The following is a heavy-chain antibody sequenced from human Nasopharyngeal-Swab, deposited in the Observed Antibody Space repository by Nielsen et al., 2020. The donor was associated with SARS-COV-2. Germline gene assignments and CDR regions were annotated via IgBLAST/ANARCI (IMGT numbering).Heavy chain of an antibody. V-gene: IGHV1-3*04. D-gene: IGHD6-13*01. CDR3: TRGKDLSAAGVRPLFDY. Sequence: ASVKVSCKASGYNFTNHCIHWVRQAPGQRLEWMAYINTGDGGTAYSQKFQGRVTITSDTSATTAYMELSSLRSEDTAVYYCTRGKDLSAAGVRPLFDYWGQGTLVTVSS. J-gene: IGHJ4*02. CDR2: INTGDGGT. CDR1: GYNFTNHC.